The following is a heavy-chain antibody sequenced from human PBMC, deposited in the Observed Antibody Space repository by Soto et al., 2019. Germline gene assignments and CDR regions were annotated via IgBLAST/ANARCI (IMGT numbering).Heavy chain of an antibody. V-gene: IGHV4-34*01. CDR1: GGFVTSGSYY. CDR2: MSHSGGT. D-gene: IGHD1-1*01. J-gene: IGHJ3*02. Sequence: QVQLQQWGAGLLKPSETLSLTCAVYGGFVTSGSYYWSWIRQPPGKGLEWIGEMSHSGGTRFNPAHKSRVTISVDTSKNQFPLKMRSVTAADTALYYCARVERGTATTVVDAFDIWGPGTMVTVSS. CDR3: ARVERGTATTVVDAFDI.